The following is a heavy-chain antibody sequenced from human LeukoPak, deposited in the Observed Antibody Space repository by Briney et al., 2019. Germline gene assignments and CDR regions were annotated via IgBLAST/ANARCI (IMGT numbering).Heavy chain of an antibody. CDR3: ARDRGWYYYDSSGYYD. J-gene: IGHJ4*02. Sequence: ASVKVSCKASGYTFTGYYMHWVRQAPGQGLEWMGRINPNSGGTNYAQKFQGRVTMTRDTSISTAYMELSRLRSDDTAVYYCARDRGWYYYDSSGYYDWGQGTLATVSS. D-gene: IGHD3-22*01. CDR1: GYTFTGYY. V-gene: IGHV1-2*06. CDR2: INPNSGGT.